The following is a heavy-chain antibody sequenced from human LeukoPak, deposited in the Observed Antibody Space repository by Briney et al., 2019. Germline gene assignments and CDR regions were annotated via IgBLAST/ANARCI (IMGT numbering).Heavy chain of an antibody. CDR2: IMRDGSEE. V-gene: IGHV3-7*01. J-gene: IGHJ4*02. CDR1: GFIFSSRW. CDR3: ASLLGDKTIFDY. D-gene: IGHD1-26*01. Sequence: GGSLRLSCAASGFIFSSRWVSWVRQAPGPGLGWLANIMRDGSEEYYVDSVKGRFTISRDNAKNSLYLQMNSLRAEDTAVYYCASLLGDKTIFDYWGQGTLVTVSS.